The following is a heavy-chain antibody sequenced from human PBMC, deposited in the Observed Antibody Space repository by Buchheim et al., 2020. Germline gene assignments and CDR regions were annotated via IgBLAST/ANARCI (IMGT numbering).Heavy chain of an antibody. D-gene: IGHD5-12*01. CDR1: GFTFSDYY. CDR3: ARDMGRPPYSGYDLYGMDV. J-gene: IGHJ6*02. CDR2: ICSSGSYP. Sequence: QVQLVESGGGLVKPGGSLRLSCAASGFTFSDYYMNWIRQAPGKGLEWVSYICSSGSYPNHAYSVKGRFTISREHAKNSLYLQMNSLRAEDTAVYFCARDMGRPPYSGYDLYGMDVWGQGTT. V-gene: IGHV3-11*06.